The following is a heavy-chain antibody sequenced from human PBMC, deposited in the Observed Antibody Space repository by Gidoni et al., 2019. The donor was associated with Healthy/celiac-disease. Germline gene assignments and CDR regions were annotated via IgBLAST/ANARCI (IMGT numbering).Heavy chain of an antibody. D-gene: IGHD6-6*01. V-gene: IGHV1-8*01. CDR1: GYTFTSYD. J-gene: IGHJ4*02. CDR2: MNPNSGDT. Sequence: QVQLVQSGAEVKKPGASVKASCTASGYTFTSYDINWVRQATGQGLEWMGWMNPNSGDTGYAQKFQGRVTMTRKTSITTAYMELSSLSSEDTAVYYCARSIGSSSSAYWGQGTLVTVSS. CDR3: ARSIGSSSSAY.